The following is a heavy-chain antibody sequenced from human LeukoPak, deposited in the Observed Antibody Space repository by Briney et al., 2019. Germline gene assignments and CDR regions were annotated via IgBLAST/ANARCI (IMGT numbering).Heavy chain of an antibody. Sequence: SGTLSLTCAVSGGSISSDNWWSWVRQSPGKGLEWIGEVYPSGSTNYNPSLESRVTISIDKSKNQFSLNLYSVTAADTAVYYCAREDSYYDTSASDIWGQGTMVTVSS. CDR1: GGSISSDNW. CDR3: AREDSYYDTSASDI. CDR2: VYPSGST. J-gene: IGHJ3*02. V-gene: IGHV4-4*02. D-gene: IGHD3-22*01.